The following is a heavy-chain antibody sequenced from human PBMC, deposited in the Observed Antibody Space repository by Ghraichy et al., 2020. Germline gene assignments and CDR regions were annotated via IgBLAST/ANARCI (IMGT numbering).Heavy chain of an antibody. CDR2: VRSKTDGGTT. CDR1: GFTFSNAW. Sequence: GESLNISCAASGFTFSNAWMNWVRQAPGKGLEWVGRVRSKTDGGTTDYAAPVKGRFIISRDDSKNTIYLQMNSLKTEATAVYYCTTDRRGATDFDYWGQGTLVTVSS. D-gene: IGHD1-26*01. CDR3: TTDRRGATDFDY. J-gene: IGHJ4*02. V-gene: IGHV3-15*01.